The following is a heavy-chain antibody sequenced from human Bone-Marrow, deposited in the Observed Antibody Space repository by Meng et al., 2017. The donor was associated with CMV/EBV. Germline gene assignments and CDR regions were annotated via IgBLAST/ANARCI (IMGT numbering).Heavy chain of an antibody. CDR1: GGSISSYY. Sequence: SETLSLTCTVSGGSISSYYWSWIRQPPGKGLEWIGYIYYSGSTNYNPSLKSRVTISVDTSKNQFSLKLSSVTAADTAVYYCAREVAPWSYYYGMDVWGQGTTVTVPS. J-gene: IGHJ6*02. D-gene: IGHD2-21*01. V-gene: IGHV4-59*01. CDR3: AREVAPWSYYYGMDV. CDR2: IYYSGST.